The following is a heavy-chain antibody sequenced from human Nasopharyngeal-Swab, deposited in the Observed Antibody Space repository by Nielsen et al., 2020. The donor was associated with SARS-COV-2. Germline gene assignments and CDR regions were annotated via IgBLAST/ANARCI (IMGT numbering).Heavy chain of an antibody. CDR1: GFTFSSYA. D-gene: IGHD6-6*01. CDR3: ASSIAAPRRYFDY. Sequence: GESLKISCAASGFTFSSYAMSWVRQAPGKGLEWVSVIYSGGSTYYADSVKGRLTISRDNSKNTLYLQMNSLRAEDTAVYYCASSIAAPRRYFDYWGQGTLVTVSS. CDR2: IYSGGST. V-gene: IGHV3-53*01. J-gene: IGHJ4*02.